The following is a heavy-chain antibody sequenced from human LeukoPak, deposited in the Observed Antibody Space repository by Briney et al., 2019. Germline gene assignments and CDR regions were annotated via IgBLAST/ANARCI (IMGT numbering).Heavy chain of an antibody. Sequence: SETLSLTCTVSGGSISPYYWSWIRQPPGKGLECIGYIYYSGSTTYNPSLKSRVIISVDTSKNQFSLKLSSVTAADTAVYYCARGGFYDSGPANPDYWGQGTLVTVSS. J-gene: IGHJ4*02. CDR2: IYYSGST. V-gene: IGHV4-59*01. CDR3: ARGGFYDSGPANPDY. D-gene: IGHD3-10*01. CDR1: GGSISPYY.